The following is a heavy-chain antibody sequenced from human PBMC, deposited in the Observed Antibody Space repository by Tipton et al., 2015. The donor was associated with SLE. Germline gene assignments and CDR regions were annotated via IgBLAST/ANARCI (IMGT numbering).Heavy chain of an antibody. CDR3: ARGGGSYGSGSYYPMDV. CDR2: VYDRGTT. D-gene: IGHD3-10*01. J-gene: IGHJ6*02. Sequence: TLSLTCTASGGSFANYQWNWIRQSPERGLEWLGYVYDRGTTNYDPSVMSRIIISFDTSKSQVSLKLFSVTPADTAVYYCARGGGSYGSGSYYPMDVWGQGTTVTVSS. CDR1: GGSFANYQ. V-gene: IGHV4-59*01.